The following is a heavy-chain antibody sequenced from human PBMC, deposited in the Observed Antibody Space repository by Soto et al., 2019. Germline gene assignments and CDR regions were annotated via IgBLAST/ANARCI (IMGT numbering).Heavy chain of an antibody. V-gene: IGHV3-23*01. CDR2: ISGSGGST. Sequence: GGSLRLSCAASTCTFSSYAMSWVRQAPGKGLEWVSTISGSGGSTYYADSVKGRFTISRDNSKSALYLQMNSLRAEDTAIYYCAKESDISLFYFDDWGQGTLVTVSS. D-gene: IGHD2-15*01. CDR1: TCTFSSYA. CDR3: AKESDISLFYFDD. J-gene: IGHJ4*02.